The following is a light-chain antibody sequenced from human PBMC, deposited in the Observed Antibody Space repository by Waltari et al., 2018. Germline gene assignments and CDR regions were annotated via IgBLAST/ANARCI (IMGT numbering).Light chain of an antibody. V-gene: IGLV2-23*01. CDR3: CSYAGGSTII. CDR2: EGS. Sequence: QSALTQPASVSGSPGQSITISCTGTSNDVGSYNLVSWYQRHPGKAPELLIYEGSKRPSGVSNRFSGSKSGNTASLTISGLQAEDEADYFCCSYAGGSTIIFGGGTKLTVL. CDR1: SNDVGSYNL. J-gene: IGLJ2*01.